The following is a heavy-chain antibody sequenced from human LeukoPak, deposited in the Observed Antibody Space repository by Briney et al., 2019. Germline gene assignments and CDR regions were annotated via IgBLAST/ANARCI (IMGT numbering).Heavy chain of an antibody. J-gene: IGHJ3*02. V-gene: IGHV4-59*08. CDR2: IYYSGST. CDR3: ARQYYDFWSRSNLDAFDI. CDR1: GGSISSYY. D-gene: IGHD3-3*01. Sequence: SETLSLTCTVSGGSISSYYWSWIRQPPGKGLEWIGYIYYSGSTNYNPSLKSRVTISVDTSKNQFSLKLSSVTAADTAVYYCARQYYDFWSRSNLDAFDIWGQGTMVTVSS.